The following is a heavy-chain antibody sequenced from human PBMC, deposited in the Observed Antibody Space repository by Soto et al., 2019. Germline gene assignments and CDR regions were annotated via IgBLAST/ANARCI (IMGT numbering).Heavy chain of an antibody. D-gene: IGHD6-13*01. CDR1: GFTFSSYA. J-gene: IGHJ1*01. Sequence: QVQLVESGGCVVQPGRSLRLSCAASGFTFSSYAMHWVRQAPGNGLEWVAVISYDGSNKYYADSVKGRFTISRDNSENTLYLQMHSLRAEDTAVYYCASEYSSSHEYFQHWGQGTLVTVSS. V-gene: IGHV3-30-3*01. CDR3: ASEYSSSHEYFQH. CDR2: ISYDGSNK.